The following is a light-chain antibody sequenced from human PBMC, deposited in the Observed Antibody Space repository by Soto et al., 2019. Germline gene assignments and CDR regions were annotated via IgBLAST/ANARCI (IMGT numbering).Light chain of an antibody. CDR2: EVS. CDR1: SSDVGGYNY. CDR3: SSYTSSSTPHVV. J-gene: IGLJ2*01. V-gene: IGLV2-14*01. Sequence: QSVLTQPASVSESPGQSITISCTGTSSDVGGYNYVSWYQQHPGKAPKLMIYEVSNRPSGVSNRFSGSKSGNTASLTISGLQAEDEADYYCSSYTSSSTPHVVFGGGTKLTVL.